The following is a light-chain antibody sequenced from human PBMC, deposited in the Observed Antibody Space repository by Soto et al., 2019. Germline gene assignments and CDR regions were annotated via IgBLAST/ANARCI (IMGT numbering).Light chain of an antibody. CDR3: QQYGGLPCT. J-gene: IGKJ2*02. V-gene: IGKV3-20*01. CDR1: QSVSSSY. CDR2: GAS. Sequence: ELVLTQSPGTLSLSPGERATLSCRASQSVSSSYLAWYQQKPGQAPRLLIYGASSRATGIPDRFSGSGSGTDFTLTISRLEPEDFAVYYCQQYGGLPCTFGQGTKLEIK.